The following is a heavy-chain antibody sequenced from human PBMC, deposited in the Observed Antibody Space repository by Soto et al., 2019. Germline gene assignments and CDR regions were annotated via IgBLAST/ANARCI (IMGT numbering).Heavy chain of an antibody. J-gene: IGHJ3*02. D-gene: IGHD3-9*01. Sequence: GGSLRLSCAASGFTFSSYSMNWVRQAPGKGLEWVSSISSSSSYIYYADSVKGRFTISRDNAKNSLYLQMNSLRAEDTAVYYCASPYDILTGYQQSGGPDAFDIWGQGTMVTVSS. CDR2: ISSSSSYI. CDR3: ASPYDILTGYQQSGGPDAFDI. CDR1: GFTFSSYS. V-gene: IGHV3-21*01.